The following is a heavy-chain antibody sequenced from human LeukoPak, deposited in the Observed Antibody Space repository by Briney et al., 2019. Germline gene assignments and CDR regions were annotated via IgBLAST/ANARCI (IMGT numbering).Heavy chain of an antibody. CDR2: ISAYNGLT. CDR3: ARGPRYAYDSSALDLDS. J-gene: IGHJ4*02. V-gene: IGHV1-18*01. CDR1: GYTFNNYG. D-gene: IGHD3-22*01. Sequence: ASVKVSCKASGYTFNNYGVTWVRQAPGQGLEWMGRISAYNGLTNYARNLQDRVTMTTDTSTSTAYMELRRLRPSDTAVYYCARGPRYAYDSSALDLDSWGQGTLVTVSS.